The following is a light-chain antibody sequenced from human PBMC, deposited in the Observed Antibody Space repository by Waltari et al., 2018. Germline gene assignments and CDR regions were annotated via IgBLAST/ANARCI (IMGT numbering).Light chain of an antibody. CDR1: SSDGGGYKY. J-gene: IGLJ2*01. V-gene: IGLV2-14*03. CDR2: YVA. Sequence: QSALTPPAPVSGSPGPSISVSCKGTSSDGGGYKYVSWYQHPPGKAPKLLIYYVAKRPSGVSDRFSGSKTGNTASLTISGLRAEDEAVYYCSSYSTTSAVVFGGGTKMTVL. CDR3: SSYSTTSAVV.